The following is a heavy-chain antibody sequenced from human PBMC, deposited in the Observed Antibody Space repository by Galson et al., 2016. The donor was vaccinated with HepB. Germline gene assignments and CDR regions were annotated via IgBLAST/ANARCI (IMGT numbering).Heavy chain of an antibody. CDR1: GGTFSSYA. CDR3: ARQKAVFALYYFDY. Sequence: SVKVSCKASGGTFSSYAISWVRQAPGQGLEWMGRIIPILGTANYAQKFQGRVTITADKSTSTAYMELSSLRSEDTAVYYCARQKAVFALYYFDYWGQGTLVTVSS. V-gene: IGHV1-69*04. CDR2: IIPILGTA. J-gene: IGHJ4*02.